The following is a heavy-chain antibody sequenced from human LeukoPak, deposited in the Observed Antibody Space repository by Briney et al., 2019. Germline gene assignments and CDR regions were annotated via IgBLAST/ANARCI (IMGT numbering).Heavy chain of an antibody. CDR2: IYYSGST. V-gene: IGHV4-59*01. CDR1: GGSISSYY. CDR3: AREHYYDSSGMGFDY. D-gene: IGHD3-22*01. Sequence: PSETLXLTCTVSGGSISSYYWSWIRQPPGKGLGWIGYIYYSGSTNYNPSLKSRVAISVETSKNKFSLKLSSVTAADTAVYYCAREHYYDSSGMGFDYWGQGTLVTVSS. J-gene: IGHJ4*02.